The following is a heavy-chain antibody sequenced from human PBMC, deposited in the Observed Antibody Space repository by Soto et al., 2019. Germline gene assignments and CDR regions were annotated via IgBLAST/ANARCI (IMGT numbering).Heavy chain of an antibody. CDR3: ARHSYYDSSVQRYYYYGMDV. D-gene: IGHD3-22*01. V-gene: IGHV5-51*01. J-gene: IGHJ6*02. CDR2: IYPGDSDT. CDR1: GYSFTSYW. Sequence: GESLKISCKGSGYSFTSYWIGWVRQMPEKGLEWMGIIYPGDSDTRYSPSFQGQVTISADKSISTAYLQWSSLKASDTAMYYCARHSYYDSSVQRYYYYGMDVWGQGTAVTGSS.